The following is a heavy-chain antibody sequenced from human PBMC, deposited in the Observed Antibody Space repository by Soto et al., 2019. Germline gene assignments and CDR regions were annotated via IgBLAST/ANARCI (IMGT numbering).Heavy chain of an antibody. CDR1: GGSISSSDFY. V-gene: IGHV4-39*01. CDR3: AVVASTGNWFDP. D-gene: IGHD5-12*01. Sequence: QLQLQETGPGLVMPSETLSLTCTVSGGSISSSDFYWGWLRQPPGKGLDFIGSMYYSGTTYYNPSIKNRITISVATSKNQFSLKLISVTAAETAVYYCAVVASTGNWFDPWGQGALVTVSS. J-gene: IGHJ5*02. CDR2: MYYSGTT.